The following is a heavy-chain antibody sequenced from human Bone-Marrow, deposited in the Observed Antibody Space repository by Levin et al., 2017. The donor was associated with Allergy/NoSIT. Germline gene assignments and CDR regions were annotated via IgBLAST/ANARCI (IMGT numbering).Heavy chain of an antibody. D-gene: IGHD2-21*02. CDR1: GGPFTTYA. Sequence: ASVKVSCKTSGGPFTTYAINWVRQAPGQGLEWMGGVIPFFGTPNYAQNFQGRVTITTDKSTSTAYMEPSRLRSEDTAVYYWGRGEGLQGDYMDVWGQGTTVTVSS. CDR2: VIPFFGTP. V-gene: IGHV1-69*05. CDR3: GRGEGLQGDYMDV. J-gene: IGHJ6*03.